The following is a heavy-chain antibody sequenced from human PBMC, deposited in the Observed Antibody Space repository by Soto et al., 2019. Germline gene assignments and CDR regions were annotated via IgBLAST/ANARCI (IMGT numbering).Heavy chain of an antibody. J-gene: IGHJ6*02. CDR2: ISSSSSDI. D-gene: IGHD6-6*01. CDR3: ASLVAAPSSFSSYYYGMDV. CDR1: GFTFRSYA. Sequence: GGSLRLSCAASGFTFRSYAMDWVRQAPGKGLEWVSSISSSSSDIYYADSVKGRFTVSRDNAKNSLYLQMNSLRAEDTAVYYCASLVAAPSSFSSYYYGMDVWGQGTTVTVSS. V-gene: IGHV3-21*01.